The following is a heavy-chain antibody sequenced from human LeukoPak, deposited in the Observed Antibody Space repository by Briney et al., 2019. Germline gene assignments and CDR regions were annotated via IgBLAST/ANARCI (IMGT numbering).Heavy chain of an antibody. CDR1: GYTFTNYD. CDR3: ARDYYGSGSLPGY. CDR2: MNPNRGNT. D-gene: IGHD3-10*01. J-gene: IGHJ4*02. V-gene: IGHV1-8*01. Sequence: ASVTVSCKTSGYTFTNYDINWVRQATGQGLEWVGWMNPNRGNTSYGHKFQGRVTMTRNTSISTAYMELSSLRSEDTAVYYCARDYYGSGSLPGYWGQGTLVTVSS.